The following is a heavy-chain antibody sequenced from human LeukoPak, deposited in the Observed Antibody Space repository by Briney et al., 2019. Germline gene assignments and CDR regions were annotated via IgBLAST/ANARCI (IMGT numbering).Heavy chain of an antibody. CDR3: ARGNYFDF. J-gene: IGHJ4*02. V-gene: IGHV4-59*01. CDR1: GGSISTYY. Sequence: PSETLSLTCSVSGGSISTYYWSWIRRPPGKGLEWIGNIYYSGSTNYNPSLKSRVTISVDTSKNQFSLKLSSVTAADTAVYYCARGNYFDFWGQGTLVTVSS. CDR2: IYYSGST.